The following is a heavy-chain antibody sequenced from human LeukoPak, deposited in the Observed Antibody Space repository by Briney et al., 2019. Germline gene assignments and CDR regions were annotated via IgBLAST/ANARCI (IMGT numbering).Heavy chain of an antibody. CDR2: INAYNGNT. Sequence: VASVKVSCKASGYTFTSYGISWVRQAPGQGLEWMGWINAYNGNTNYAQKLRGRVTMTTDTSTNTAYMELRSLRSDDTAMYYCARRGVYYYDSSGRANYYFDYWGQGTLVTVSS. CDR3: ARRGVYYYDSSGRANYYFDY. CDR1: GYTFTSYG. J-gene: IGHJ4*02. D-gene: IGHD3-22*01. V-gene: IGHV1-18*01.